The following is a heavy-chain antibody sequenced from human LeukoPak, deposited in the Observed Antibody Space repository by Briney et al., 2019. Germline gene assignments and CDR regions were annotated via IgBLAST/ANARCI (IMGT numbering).Heavy chain of an antibody. D-gene: IGHD1-26*01. CDR3: ARDGLLLPDY. CDR2: IRYDGNDK. CDR1: GFTFSYYG. V-gene: IGHV3-30*02. Sequence: GGSLRLSCAASGFTFSYYGFHWVRQAPGKGLEWVAFIRYDGNDKFYAKSVKGRFTISRDTSRNTLYLQMNSLRLEDTAVYYCARDGLLLPDYWGQGTLVTVSS. J-gene: IGHJ4*02.